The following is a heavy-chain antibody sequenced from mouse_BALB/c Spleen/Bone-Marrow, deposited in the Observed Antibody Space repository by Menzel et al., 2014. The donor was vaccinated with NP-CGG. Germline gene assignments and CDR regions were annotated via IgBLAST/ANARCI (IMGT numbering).Heavy chain of an antibody. CDR1: GFTFSSYG. CDR3: ARVYGWYFDV. V-gene: IGHV5-6-3*01. J-gene: IGHJ1*01. CDR2: INNNGGST. Sequence: DVHLVESGGGLVQPGGSLKLSCVASGFTFSSYGMSWVRQTPDKRLELVATINNNGGSTYYPESVKGQFTISRDNAKNTLYRQMSSLKSEDTAMYDCARVYGWYFDVWGAGTTVTVSS. D-gene: IGHD1-1*01.